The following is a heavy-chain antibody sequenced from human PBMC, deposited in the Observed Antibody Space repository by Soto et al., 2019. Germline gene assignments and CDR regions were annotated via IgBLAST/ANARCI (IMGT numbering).Heavy chain of an antibody. Sequence: SETLSLTCSVSGYLISSGYYWGWVRQTPGKGLEWLGSIDYSGKTYKNPSLKSRVSASVDLSQNQFSLNLRSVTAAATAVYFCARDLTSGYGSYSFDSWGHETLVTVSS. V-gene: IGHV4-38-2*02. D-gene: IGHD3-22*01. CDR3: ARDLTSGYGSYSFDS. CDR2: IDYSGKT. CDR1: GYLISSGYY. J-gene: IGHJ4*01.